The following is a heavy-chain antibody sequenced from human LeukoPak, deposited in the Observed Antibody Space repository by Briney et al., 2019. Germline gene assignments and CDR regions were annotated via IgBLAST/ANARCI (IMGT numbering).Heavy chain of an antibody. J-gene: IGHJ4*02. V-gene: IGHV4-39*01. CDR3: ARNPIAVAGKGFFDY. Sequence: PSETLSLTCTVSGVSISSSSYYWGWIRQPPGKGLEWIGSIYYSGITYYNPSLKSRVTISVDTSKNQFSLKLSSVTAADTAVYYCARNPIAVAGKGFFDYWGQGTLVTVSS. D-gene: IGHD6-19*01. CDR2: IYYSGIT. CDR1: GVSISSSSYY.